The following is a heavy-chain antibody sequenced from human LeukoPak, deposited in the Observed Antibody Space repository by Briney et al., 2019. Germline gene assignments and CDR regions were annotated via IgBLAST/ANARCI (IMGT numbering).Heavy chain of an antibody. CDR3: ARVVSGWHLFDY. CDR2: INPNSGGT. CDR1: EYAFTAYY. J-gene: IGHJ4*02. V-gene: IGHV1-2*02. Sequence: GASVKVSSKASEYAFTAYYMHWVRQAPGQGLDGMGWINPNSGGTNYAQKFQGRVTMTRDTSISTAYMELSRLRSDDTAVYYCARVVSGWHLFDYWGQGTLVTVSS. D-gene: IGHD6-19*01.